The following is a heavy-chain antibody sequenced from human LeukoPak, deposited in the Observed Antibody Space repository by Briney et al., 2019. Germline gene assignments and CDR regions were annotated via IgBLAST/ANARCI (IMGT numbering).Heavy chain of an antibody. D-gene: IGHD2-2*01. Sequence: SETLSLTCTVSGGSISSSSYYWGWIRQPPGKGLEWIGEIYHAGTTNYNPSLESRVTISVDNSRNQFSLKLTSVTAADTAVYYCMRTYCSSTSCHYFDYWGQGTLVTVSS. CDR2: IYHAGTT. J-gene: IGHJ4*02. CDR1: GGSISSSSYY. CDR3: MRTYCSSTSCHYFDY. V-gene: IGHV4-39*07.